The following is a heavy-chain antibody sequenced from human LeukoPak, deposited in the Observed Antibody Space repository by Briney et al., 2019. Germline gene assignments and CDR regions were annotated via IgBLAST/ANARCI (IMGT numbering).Heavy chain of an antibody. CDR1: GGTFSSYA. Sequence: SVKLSCNAYGGTFSSYAISWVRQPPGHVREWMGRIIPSLSIANYAQKFQGRVTITADKSTSTAYMEMSSLRSEDTAVYYCAGDFNCSGGSCLFDYWGQGTLVTVSS. CDR3: AGDFNCSGGSCLFDY. D-gene: IGHD2-15*01. CDR2: IIPSLSIA. V-gene: IGHV1-69*04. J-gene: IGHJ4*02.